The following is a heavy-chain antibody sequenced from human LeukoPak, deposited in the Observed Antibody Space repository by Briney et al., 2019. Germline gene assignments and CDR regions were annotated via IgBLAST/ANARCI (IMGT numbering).Heavy chain of an antibody. Sequence: GGSLSLSCAVSEFTLSIFCTSWVCEGPGKGLERVVDITQDGSEKRYMDSLRGGFTIPRDNAKNSLSWDMNRLRADDTPVLSGGRGSSRWTSPVYYWGQGTLVTVSS. J-gene: IGHJ4*02. CDR1: EFTLSIFC. CDR2: ITQDGSEK. D-gene: IGHD6-19*01. V-gene: IGHV3-7*01. CDR3: GRGSSRWTSPVYY.